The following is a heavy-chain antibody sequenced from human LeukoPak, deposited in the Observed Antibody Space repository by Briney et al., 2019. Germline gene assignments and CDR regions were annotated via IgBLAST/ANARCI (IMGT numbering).Heavy chain of an antibody. D-gene: IGHD1-1*01. CDR3: ARDENWKGGFDP. CDR1: GFTFSSYS. CDR2: IWYDGSNK. V-gene: IGHV3-33*08. J-gene: IGHJ5*02. Sequence: GGSLRLSCAASGFTFSSYSMNWVRQAPGKGLEWVAVIWYDGSNKYYADSVKGRFTISRDNSKNTLYLQMNSLRAEDTAVYYCARDENWKGGFDPWGQGTLVTVSS.